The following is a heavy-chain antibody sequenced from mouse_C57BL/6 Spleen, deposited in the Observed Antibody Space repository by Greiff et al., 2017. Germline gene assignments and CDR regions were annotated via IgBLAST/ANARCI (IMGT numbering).Heavy chain of an antibody. Sequence: EVKLVESGGGLVKPGGSLKLSCAASGFTFSSYAMSWVRQTPEKRLEWVATISDGGSYTYYPDNVKGRFTISRDNAKNNLYLQMSHLKSEDTAMYYWAKLGSFDYWGQGTTLTVSS. J-gene: IGHJ2*01. V-gene: IGHV5-4*03. CDR2: ISDGGSYT. CDR3: AKLGSFDY. CDR1: GFTFSSYA.